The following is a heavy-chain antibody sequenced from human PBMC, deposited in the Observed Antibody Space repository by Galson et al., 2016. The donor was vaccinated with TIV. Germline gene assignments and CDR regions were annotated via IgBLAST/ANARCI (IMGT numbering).Heavy chain of an antibody. CDR3: ASDRNTAFDTYHQYYGMDV. D-gene: IGHD5-18*01. CDR2: IIPLFRTT. CDR1: GGTFSSYV. V-gene: IGHV1-69*13. Sequence: SVKVSCKASGGTFSSYVFNWVRLAPGQGLEWMGGIIPLFRTTNYAPKLQGRVTITADESTNTAYMELNSLKYGDTAVYYCASDRNTAFDTYHQYYGMDVWGQGTTVTVSS. J-gene: IGHJ6*02.